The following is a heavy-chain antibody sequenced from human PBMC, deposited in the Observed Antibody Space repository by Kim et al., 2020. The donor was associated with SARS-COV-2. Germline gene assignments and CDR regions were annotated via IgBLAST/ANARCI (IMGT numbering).Heavy chain of an antibody. CDR3: ARDLPGGGLGPHNWFDP. J-gene: IGHJ5*02. CDR1: GFTFSSYS. V-gene: IGHV3-48*02. D-gene: IGHD1-26*01. Sequence: GGSLRLSCAASGFTFSSYSMNWVRQAPGKGLEWVSYISSSSSTIYYADSVKGRFTISRDNAKNSLYLQMNSLRDEDTAVYYCARDLPGGGLGPHNWFDPWGQGTLVTVSS. CDR2: ISSSSSTI.